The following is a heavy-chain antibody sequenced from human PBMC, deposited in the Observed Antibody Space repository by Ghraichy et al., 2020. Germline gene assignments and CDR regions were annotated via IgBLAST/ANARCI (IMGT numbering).Heavy chain of an antibody. CDR2: IGRSGAET. V-gene: IGHV3-23*01. J-gene: IGHJ4*02. CDR1: GFTFSSFA. Sequence: GGSLRLSCVASGFTFSSFAMHWVRRAPGKGLEWVSTIGRSGAETNYAVSVKGRFTVSRDNSKNTLSLQMNNLRGEDTAIYYCAKTKDFYGRSYYFDHWGQGTHVNVSS. D-gene: IGHD4-17*01. CDR3: AKTKDFYGRSYYFDH.